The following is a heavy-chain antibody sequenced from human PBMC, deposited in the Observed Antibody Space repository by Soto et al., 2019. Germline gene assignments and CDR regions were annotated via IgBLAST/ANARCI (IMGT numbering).Heavy chain of an antibody. D-gene: IGHD3-9*01. CDR1: GGSMGNYY. CDR3: ARADYDILTGSYAVDV. J-gene: IGHJ6*02. Sequence: TLSLTCTVSGGSMGNYYWFWIRQFAGKELEWIGRVSSSGNTNDNPSLKSRATLSIDTSKNQFSLKLSSVTAADTAVYYCARADYDILTGSYAVDVWGQGTTVTVSS. CDR2: VSSSGNT. V-gene: IGHV4-4*07.